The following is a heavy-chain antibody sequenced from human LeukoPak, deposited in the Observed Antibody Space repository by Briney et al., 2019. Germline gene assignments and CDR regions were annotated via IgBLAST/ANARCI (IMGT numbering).Heavy chain of an antibody. D-gene: IGHD4-23*01. CDR2: IIPISGTA. CDR1: GGTFSSYA. V-gene: IGHV1-69*01. J-gene: IGHJ4*02. CDR3: ARFERVVTGYFDY. Sequence: GASVKVSCKASGGTFSSYAISWVRQAPGQGLEWMGGIIPISGTANYAQKFQGRVTITADESTSTAYMELSSLRSEDTAVYYCARFERVVTGYFDYCGQGTLVTVSS.